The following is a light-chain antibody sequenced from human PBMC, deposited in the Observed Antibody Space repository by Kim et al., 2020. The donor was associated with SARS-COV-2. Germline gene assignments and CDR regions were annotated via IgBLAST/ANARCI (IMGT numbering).Light chain of an antibody. CDR1: QSIGTS. J-gene: IGKJ2*01. V-gene: IGKV1-5*03. Sequence: SASVGDRVTITCRASQSIGTSLAWIQQKSRKSPKVLIYRASSLESGVPSRFSGSGSGTEFTLTITSLQPDDFATYYCQQYYSLSTFGQGTKLEI. CDR3: QQYYSLST. CDR2: RAS.